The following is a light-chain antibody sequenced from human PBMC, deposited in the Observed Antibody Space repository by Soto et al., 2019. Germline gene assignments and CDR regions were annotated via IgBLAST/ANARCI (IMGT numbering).Light chain of an antibody. CDR1: QILVYSEGNTY. V-gene: IGKV2-30*01. CDR3: MQSPHWRPT. J-gene: IGKJ1*01. Sequence: DVVMTQSPLSLPVTLGQPGSISCRSTQILVYSEGNTYLNCFQQRPGQSPRRLIYKVATRDSGVPARFSGSGSGTDFALKISRVEAEDVGVYYCMQSPHWRPTFGQGTKVDI. CDR2: KVA.